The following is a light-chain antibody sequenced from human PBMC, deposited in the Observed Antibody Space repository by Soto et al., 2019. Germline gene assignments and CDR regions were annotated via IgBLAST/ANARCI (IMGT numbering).Light chain of an antibody. CDR2: DAS. V-gene: IGKV1-33*01. CDR3: QQDDNRPLT. Sequence: DIQMTQSTSSLSASVGDRVTITCQASQDISNYLNWYQQKPGKAPKLLIYDASNLETGVPSRFSGSGSGTDFTFTISSLQPEDIATYYCQQDDNRPLTFGGGTKVDVK. J-gene: IGKJ4*01. CDR1: QDISNY.